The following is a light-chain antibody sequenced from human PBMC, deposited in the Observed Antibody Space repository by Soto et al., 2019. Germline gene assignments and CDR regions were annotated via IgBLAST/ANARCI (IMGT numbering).Light chain of an antibody. J-gene: IGKJ4*01. CDR3: HQYDDWPLT. CDR1: QSIGRS. CDR2: GAS. V-gene: IGKV3D-15*01. Sequence: EIVMTQSPATLSVSPGERVTLSCRASQSIGRSLAWYQQQPGQAPRLLIYGASTRATGTPVRFSGIGSGTEFTLTSNSLQSEDFVVYYCHQYDDWPLTFGGGTKVEIK.